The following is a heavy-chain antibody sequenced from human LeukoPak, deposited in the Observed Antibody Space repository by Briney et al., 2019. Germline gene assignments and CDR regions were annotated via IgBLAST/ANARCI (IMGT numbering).Heavy chain of an antibody. V-gene: IGHV3-23*01. D-gene: IGHD6-13*01. CDR3: AKVEYTTSWYGVGSLDY. CDR1: GFTFSNSA. J-gene: IGHJ4*02. CDR2: ISSSGVST. Sequence: GGSLRLSCAASGFTFSNSAMTWVRQAPGKGLEWASAISSSGVSTYYADSVKGRFTISRDNSKDTLYLQMNSLRAEDTAVYYCAKVEYTTSWYGVGSLDYWGQGTLVTVSS.